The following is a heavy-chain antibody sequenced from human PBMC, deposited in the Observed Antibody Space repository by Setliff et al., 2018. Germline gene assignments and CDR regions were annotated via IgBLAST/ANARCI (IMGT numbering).Heavy chain of an antibody. J-gene: IGHJ5*01. D-gene: IGHD5-18*01. CDR2: IYPADSDT. V-gene: IGHV5-51*01. CDR1: GYRFTSQW. Sequence: GESLKISCKASGYRFTSQWIAWVRQTPGRGLEWMGIIYPADSDTTYSPPFQGQVTISVDKSLSTAYLQWSSLKASDSGKYYCARRGYGGYIYGSFDSWGQGTLVTSPQ. CDR3: ARRGYGGYIYGSFDS.